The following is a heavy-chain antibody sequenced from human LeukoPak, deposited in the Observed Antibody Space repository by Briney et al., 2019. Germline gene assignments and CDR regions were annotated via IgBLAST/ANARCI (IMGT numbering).Heavy chain of an antibody. V-gene: IGHV3-21*04. CDR1: GFTFSSYG. CDR2: ISTSTYT. Sequence: GGSLRLSCAASGFTFSSYGMNWVRQAPGKGLEWVSYISTSTYTNYADSVKGRFTISRDNAKSSLYLQMNSLRAEDTAVYYCASYAPPVVRGVILGGSWGQGTLVTVSS. J-gene: IGHJ5*02. CDR3: ASYAPPVVRGVILGGS. D-gene: IGHD3-10*01.